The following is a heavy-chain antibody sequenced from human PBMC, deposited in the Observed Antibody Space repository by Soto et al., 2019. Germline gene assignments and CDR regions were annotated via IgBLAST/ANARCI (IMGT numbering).Heavy chain of an antibody. V-gene: IGHV4-59*12. J-gene: IGHJ4*02. CDR3: ASSGYSSSWYFPYYFAY. Sequence: PSETLSLTCTVSGGSISSYYWSWILQPPGKGLEWIGYIYYSGSTNYNPSLKSRVTISVDKSKNQFSLKLSSVTAADTAVYYCASSGYSSSWYFPYYFAYWGQGTLVTVSS. CDR2: IYYSGST. CDR1: GGSISSYY. D-gene: IGHD6-13*01.